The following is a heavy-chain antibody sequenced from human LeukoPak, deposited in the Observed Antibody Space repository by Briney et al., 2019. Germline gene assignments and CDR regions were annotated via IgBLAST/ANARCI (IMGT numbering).Heavy chain of an antibody. D-gene: IGHD6-13*01. CDR1: GFTFNNAW. J-gene: IGHJ6*03. CDR3: TTVGRGYSNWGDCYYYYMDV. Sequence: GGSLRLSCAASGFTFNNAWMSWVRQAPGKGLEWVGRIKSKTDGGTTDYAAPVKGRFTISRDDSKNTLYLQMNSLKTEDTAVYYCTTVGRGYSNWGDCYYYYMDVWGKGTTVTISS. V-gene: IGHV3-15*01. CDR2: IKSKTDGGTT.